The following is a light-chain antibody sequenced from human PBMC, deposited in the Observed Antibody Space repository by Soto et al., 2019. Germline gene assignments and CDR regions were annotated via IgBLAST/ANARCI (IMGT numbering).Light chain of an antibody. J-gene: IGLJ2*01. Sequence: QSALTQPPSASGSPGQSVTISCTGTSGDVGGYNYVSWYQQHPGKAPKLMIYDVTKRPSGVPDRFSGSKSGNTASLTVSGLQAEDEADYYCSSYAGSNSFVVFGGGTKLTVL. CDR1: SGDVGGYNY. CDR2: DVT. CDR3: SSYAGSNSFVV. V-gene: IGLV2-8*01.